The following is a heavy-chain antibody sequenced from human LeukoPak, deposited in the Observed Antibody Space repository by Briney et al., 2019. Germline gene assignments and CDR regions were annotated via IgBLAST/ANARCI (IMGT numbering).Heavy chain of an antibody. CDR2: IYYSGST. J-gene: IGHJ6*02. Sequence: SETLSLTCTVSGGSISSSSYYWGWIRQPPGKGLEWIGSIYYSGSTYYNPSLKSRVTISVDTSKNQFSLKLSSVTAADTAVYYCARVGYYYYGMDVWGQGTTVTVSS. CDR3: ARVGYYYYGMDV. CDR1: GGSISSSSYY. V-gene: IGHV4-39*07.